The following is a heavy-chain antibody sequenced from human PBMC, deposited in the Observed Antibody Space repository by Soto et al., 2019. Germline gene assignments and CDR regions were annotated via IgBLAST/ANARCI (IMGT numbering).Heavy chain of an antibody. CDR1: GGSISSYY. Sequence: SETLSLTCTVSGGSISSYYWSWIRQPPGKGLEWIGYIYYSGSTNYNPSLKSRVTISVDTSKNQFSLKLSSVTAADTAVYYCARHEDSSRDIVATSFDYWGQGTLVTVSS. V-gene: IGHV4-59*08. CDR3: ARHEDSSRDIVATSFDY. CDR2: IYYSGST. J-gene: IGHJ4*02. D-gene: IGHD5-12*01.